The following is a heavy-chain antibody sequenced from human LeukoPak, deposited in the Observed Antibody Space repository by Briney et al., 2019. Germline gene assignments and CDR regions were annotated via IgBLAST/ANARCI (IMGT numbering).Heavy chain of an antibody. Sequence: PSETLSLTCTVSGASISSSPYYWGWIRQPPGKGLEWLASVYYSGGTYYNPSLKGRATISVDTSRSQFSLKLSSVTAADTAVYCCARRNDILTGYYSSFDYWGQGTLVTASS. CDR2: VYYSGGT. V-gene: IGHV4-39*01. CDR3: ARRNDILTGYYSSFDY. J-gene: IGHJ4*02. D-gene: IGHD3-9*01. CDR1: GASISSSPYY.